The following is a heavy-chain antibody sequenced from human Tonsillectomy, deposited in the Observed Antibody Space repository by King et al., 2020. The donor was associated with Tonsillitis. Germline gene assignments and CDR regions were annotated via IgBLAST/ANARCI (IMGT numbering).Heavy chain of an antibody. D-gene: IGHD3-22*01. CDR2: INPKSGDT. CDR1: GDTFNGHF. J-gene: IGHJ1*01. CDR3: ATNALASDSSAYRDFRH. V-gene: IGHV1-2*02. Sequence: VQLVESGAELRKPGASVTVSCRPSGDTFNGHFVHWVRQAPGQGLEWMGWINPKSGDTHYAQNFQGRVTMSGDVSITTAYLGLSSLRPDDTAGSFCATNALASDSSAYRDFRHWGQGTLVTVSS.